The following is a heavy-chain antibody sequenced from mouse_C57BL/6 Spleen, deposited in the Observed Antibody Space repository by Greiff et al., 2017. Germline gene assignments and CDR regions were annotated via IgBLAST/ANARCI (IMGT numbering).Heavy chain of an antibody. CDR2: ILPGSGST. CDR3: ARILLITTVVDWYFDV. J-gene: IGHJ1*03. D-gene: IGHD1-1*01. Sequence: QVQLQQSGAELMKPGASVKLSCKATGYTFTGYWIEWVKQRPGHGLEWIGEILPGSGSTNYNEKFKSKATLTVDKSSSTAYMQLSSLTSEDSAVYYCARILLITTVVDWYFDVWGTGTTVTVSS. CDR1: GYTFTGYW. V-gene: IGHV1-9*01.